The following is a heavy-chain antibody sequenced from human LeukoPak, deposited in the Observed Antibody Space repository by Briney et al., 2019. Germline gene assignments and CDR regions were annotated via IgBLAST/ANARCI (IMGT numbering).Heavy chain of an antibody. CDR2: IRYDGSNK. CDR1: GFTFSSYG. CDR3: AKDTEQENIVVVPAVAAPPDY. Sequence: GSLRLSCAASGFTFSSYGMHWVRQAPGKGLEWVAFIRYDGSNKYYADSVKGRFTISRDNSKNTLYLQMNSLRAEDTAVYYCAKDTEQENIVVVPAVAAPPDYWGQGTLVTVSS. D-gene: IGHD2-2*01. J-gene: IGHJ4*02. V-gene: IGHV3-30*02.